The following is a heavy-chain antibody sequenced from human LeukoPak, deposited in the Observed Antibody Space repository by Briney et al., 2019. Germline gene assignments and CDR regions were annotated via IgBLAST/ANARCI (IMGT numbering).Heavy chain of an antibody. D-gene: IGHD1-26*01. V-gene: IGHV3-74*01. J-gene: IGHJ5*02. Sequence: GGPLRLSCAASGFTFSGYWMHWVRQAPGKGLPWVSRINAAGGTPNYADSVKGRFTISRDNAENTVHLQMNSLRGDDTAVYYCVRGAVEAGVWFDPWGQGTLVTVTS. CDR2: INAAGGTP. CDR1: GFTFSGYW. CDR3: VRGAVEAGVWFDP.